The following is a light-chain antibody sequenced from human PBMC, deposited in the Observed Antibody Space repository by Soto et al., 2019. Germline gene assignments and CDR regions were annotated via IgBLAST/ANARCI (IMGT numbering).Light chain of an antibody. CDR3: QQYDNIRVT. CDR1: EDISHY. Sequence: DIQMTQSPSSLSASIGDRVTISCHASEDISHYVNWYQQQPGKAPKLLIYDGYELQTGVPSRFSGSGSKTDCYLTISSLRPEDFASYYCQQYDNIRVTFGPGTRVDLK. CDR2: DGY. J-gene: IGKJ3*01. V-gene: IGKV1-33*01.